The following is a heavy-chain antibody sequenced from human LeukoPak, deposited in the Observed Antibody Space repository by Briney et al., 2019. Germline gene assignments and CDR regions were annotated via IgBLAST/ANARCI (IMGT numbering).Heavy chain of an antibody. CDR2: INAGNGNT. Sequence: ASVKVSCKAAGYTFTSYAMHWVRQAPGQRLEWMGWINAGNGNTKYSQKFQGRVSITRDTSASTAYMELSSLRSEDTAVYYCARDSNYYGSGSDAFDIWGQGTMVTVSS. CDR3: ARDSNYYGSGSDAFDI. J-gene: IGHJ3*02. V-gene: IGHV1-3*01. D-gene: IGHD3-10*01. CDR1: GYTFTSYA.